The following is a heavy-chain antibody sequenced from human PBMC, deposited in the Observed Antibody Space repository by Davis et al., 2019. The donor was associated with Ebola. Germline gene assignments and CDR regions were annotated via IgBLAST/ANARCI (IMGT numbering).Heavy chain of an antibody. J-gene: IGHJ4*02. CDR2: IKQDGSEK. CDR3: TSMVISVDY. CDR1: GFTFSSYW. D-gene: IGHD5-18*01. V-gene: IGHV3-7*01. Sequence: GESLKISCAASGFTFSSYWMSWVRQAPGKGLEWVANIKQDGSEKYYVDSVKGRFTISRDNAKNSLYLQMNSLRAEDTAVYYCTSMVISVDYWGQGTLVTVSS.